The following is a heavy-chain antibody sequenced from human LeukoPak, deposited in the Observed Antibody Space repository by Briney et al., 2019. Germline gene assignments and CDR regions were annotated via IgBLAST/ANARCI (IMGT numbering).Heavy chain of an antibody. CDR1: GYTFTSYD. Sequence: GASVKVSCKASGYTFTSYDINWVRQATGQGLEWMGWMNPNSGNTGYAQKFQGRVTITRNTSISTAYMELSSLRSEDTAVYYCARAPIAARVGGRPYMDVWGKGTTVTVSS. D-gene: IGHD6-6*01. J-gene: IGHJ6*03. CDR3: ARAPIAARVGGRPYMDV. V-gene: IGHV1-8*03. CDR2: MNPNSGNT.